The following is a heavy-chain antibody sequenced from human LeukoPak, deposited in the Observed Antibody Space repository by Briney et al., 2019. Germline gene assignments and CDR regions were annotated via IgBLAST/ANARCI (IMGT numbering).Heavy chain of an antibody. Sequence: SVKVSCKASGGTFRNYPISWVRQAPGQGLEWMGGILPIFRMTDYAEKFQGRVTITADESTTTAYLELNSLRSEDTAVYYCAICSSTWSGDRPDSWGQGSLVTVSS. CDR3: AICSSTWSGDRPDS. D-gene: IGHD2-2*01. CDR2: ILPIFRMT. J-gene: IGHJ4*02. CDR1: GGTFRNYP. V-gene: IGHV1-69*01.